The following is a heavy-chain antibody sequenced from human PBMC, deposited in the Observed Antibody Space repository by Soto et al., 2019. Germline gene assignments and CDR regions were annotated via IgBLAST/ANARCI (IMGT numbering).Heavy chain of an antibody. CDR3: ARDGGLLASGGDKVDY. D-gene: IGHD2-21*02. J-gene: IGHJ4*02. Sequence: QVQLVESGGGLVEPGGSQILSCAASGFTFSDHFLSWIRQAPGKGLEWVSYISHDGTPMYIADSVKGRFTVSRDNAKRSLYLQMNSLTVEDTAVYYCARDGGLLASGGDKVDYWGQGTLVTVSS. CDR1: GFTFSDHF. V-gene: IGHV3-11*01. CDR2: ISHDGTPM.